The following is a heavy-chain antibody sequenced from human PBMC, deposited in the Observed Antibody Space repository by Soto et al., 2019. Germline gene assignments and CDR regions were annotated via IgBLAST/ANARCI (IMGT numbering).Heavy chain of an antibody. J-gene: IGHJ4*02. V-gene: IGHV4-31*03. D-gene: IGHD3-10*01. CDR2: IYYSGIT. CDR1: CGSINSGGYF. CDR3: AREINVGSGDYFDY. Sequence: SETLSLTCTVSCGSINSGGYFWSWIRQHPAKGLEWIGYIYYSGITSYNPSLKSRVTISVDTSKNQFSLKLSSVTAADTAVYYCAREINVGSGDYFDYWGQGTLVTVSS.